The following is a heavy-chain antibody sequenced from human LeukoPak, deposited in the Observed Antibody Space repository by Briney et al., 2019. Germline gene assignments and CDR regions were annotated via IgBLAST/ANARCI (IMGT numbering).Heavy chain of an antibody. J-gene: IGHJ5*02. Sequence: SETLSLTCAVSGGSFSGYYWTWIRQPPGKGLEWIGEINHSGRTNYNPSLKSRVIMSVDTSENQFSLKLSSVTAADTAVYYCARPLGYCSDSRCPQSWFDPWGQGTLVTVSS. CDR2: INHSGRT. CDR3: ARPLGYCSDSRCPQSWFDP. V-gene: IGHV4-34*01. CDR1: GGSFSGYY. D-gene: IGHD2-15*01.